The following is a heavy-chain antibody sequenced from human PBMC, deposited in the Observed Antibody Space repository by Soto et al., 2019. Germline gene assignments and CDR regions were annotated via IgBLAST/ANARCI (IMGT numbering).Heavy chain of an antibody. D-gene: IGHD6-19*01. V-gene: IGHV1-18*01. Sequence: GASVKVSCKASGYTFTSYGISWVRQAPGQGLEWMGWISAYNGNTNYAQKLQGRVTMTTDTSTSTAYMELRSLRSDDTAVYYCARFTSSGWYRGGVDYWGQGTLVTVPQ. CDR2: ISAYNGNT. CDR3: ARFTSSGWYRGGVDY. J-gene: IGHJ4*02. CDR1: GYTFTSYG.